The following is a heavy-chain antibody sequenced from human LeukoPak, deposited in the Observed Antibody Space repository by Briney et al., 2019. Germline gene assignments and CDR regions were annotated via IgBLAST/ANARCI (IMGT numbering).Heavy chain of an antibody. Sequence: GGSLRLSCAASGFTFSSYWMHWVRQAPGKGLVWVSRINSDGSSTSYADSVKGRFTISRDNAKNTLYLQMNSLRAEDTAVYYCARETDGSSFDYWGQGTLVTVSS. D-gene: IGHD1-26*01. CDR2: INSDGSST. V-gene: IGHV3-74*01. J-gene: IGHJ4*02. CDR1: GFTFSSYW. CDR3: ARETDGSSFDY.